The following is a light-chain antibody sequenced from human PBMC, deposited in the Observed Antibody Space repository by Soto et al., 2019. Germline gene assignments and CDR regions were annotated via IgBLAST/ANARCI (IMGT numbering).Light chain of an antibody. CDR1: QSVSSN. Sequence: EIEMTQSPATLSVSPGERATLSCRASQSVSSNLAWYQQKPGQAPRLLIYGASTSAAGLPARFRGSGSGTEFTLTISSLQSEDFAVYYCQQYNNWYSFGQGTKLEIK. V-gene: IGKV3-15*01. CDR3: QQYNNWYS. J-gene: IGKJ2*03. CDR2: GAS.